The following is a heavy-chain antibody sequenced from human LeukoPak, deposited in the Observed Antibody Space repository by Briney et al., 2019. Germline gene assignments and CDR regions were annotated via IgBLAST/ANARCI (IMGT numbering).Heavy chain of an antibody. Sequence: SETLSLTCAVSGGSISRGGYSWSWIRQPPGKGLEWIGYFYYSGSTYYTPSLKSRVTISVDTSKNQLSLKLSSVTAADTALYYCARESNYHGSGTGWFDPWGQGTLVTVSS. D-gene: IGHD3-10*01. CDR1: GGSISRGGYS. V-gene: IGHV4-30-4*07. J-gene: IGHJ5*02. CDR2: FYYSGST. CDR3: ARESNYHGSGTGWFDP.